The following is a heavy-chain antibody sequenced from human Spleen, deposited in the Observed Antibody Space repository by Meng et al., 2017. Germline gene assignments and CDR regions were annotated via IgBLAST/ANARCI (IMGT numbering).Heavy chain of an antibody. CDR3: LRGSGGSV. Sequence: QRQKWVSGLCKPSETLSLTCAVFGGSLSGYYCNCFRQPPVTGLEWIGGSDHFGNAISNPSLKGRLTKSVDTSKNQFSLKLTSVTTADTAVYHCLRGSGGSVWGQGTLVTVSS. CDR1: GGSLSGYY. V-gene: IGHV4-34*01. J-gene: IGHJ1*01. D-gene: IGHD3-10*01. CDR2: SDHFGNA.